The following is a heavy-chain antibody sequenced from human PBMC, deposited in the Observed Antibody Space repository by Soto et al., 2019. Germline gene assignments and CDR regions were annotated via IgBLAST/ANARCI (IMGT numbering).Heavy chain of an antibody. CDR2: IYYSGST. J-gene: IGHJ4*02. Sequence: QLQLQESGPGLVKPSETLSLTCTVSGGSISSSSYYWGWIRQPPGKGLEWIGSIYYSGSTYYNPSLKSRVTISVDTSKHQFSLKLSSVTAAYTAVYYCARRSRLRGYSYVWGQGTLVTVSS. CDR1: GGSISSSSYY. CDR3: ARRSRLRGYSYV. D-gene: IGHD5-18*01. V-gene: IGHV4-39*01.